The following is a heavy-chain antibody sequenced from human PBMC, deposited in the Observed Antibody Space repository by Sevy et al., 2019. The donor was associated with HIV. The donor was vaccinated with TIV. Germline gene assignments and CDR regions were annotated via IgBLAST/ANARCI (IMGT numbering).Heavy chain of an antibody. J-gene: IGHJ4*02. D-gene: IGHD3-9*01. Sequence: GGSLRLSCTTSGFTFDDYAMSWFRQAPGKGLEWVAFITRNSYEAYGGTTEYAASVKGRFIISRDDSKSIAYLQMNSLKTEDTAVYHCTRGLVMADTPEYFFDYWGQGTLVTVSS. CDR2: ITRNSYEAYGGTT. CDR1: GFTFDDYA. CDR3: TRGLVMADTPEYFFDY. V-gene: IGHV3-49*03.